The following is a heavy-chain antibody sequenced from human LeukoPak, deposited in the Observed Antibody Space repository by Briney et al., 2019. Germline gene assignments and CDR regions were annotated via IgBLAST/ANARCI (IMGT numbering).Heavy chain of an antibody. CDR1: GFTFSSYA. Sequence: GGSLRLSCAASGFTFSSYAMSWVRQAPGKGLEWVSAISGSGGSTYYADSVKGRFTISRDNSKNTLYLQMNSLRAEDTAVYYCAKVWSYDILTGHYYMDVWGKGTTVTVSS. V-gene: IGHV3-23*01. D-gene: IGHD3-9*01. CDR2: ISGSGGST. CDR3: AKVWSYDILTGHYYMDV. J-gene: IGHJ6*03.